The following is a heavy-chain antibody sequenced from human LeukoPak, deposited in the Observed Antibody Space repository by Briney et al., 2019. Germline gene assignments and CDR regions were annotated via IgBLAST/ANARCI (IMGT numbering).Heavy chain of an antibody. Sequence: GGTLRLSCAASGFTFSTYGMNWVRQAPGKGLEWVSAISGSGGSTYYADSVKGRFTISRDNAKNTLYLQMNSLRAEDTAVYYCARGGVYSSSSFDYWGQGTLVTVSS. V-gene: IGHV3-23*01. D-gene: IGHD6-6*01. CDR3: ARGGVYSSSSFDY. CDR1: GFTFSTYG. J-gene: IGHJ4*02. CDR2: ISGSGGST.